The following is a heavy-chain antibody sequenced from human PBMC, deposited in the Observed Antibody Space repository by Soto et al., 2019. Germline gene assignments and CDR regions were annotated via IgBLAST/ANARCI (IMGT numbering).Heavy chain of an antibody. CDR1: GFTFSSYG. V-gene: IGHV3-33*01. CDR2: IWYDGSNK. J-gene: IGHJ4*02. D-gene: IGHD5-12*01. CDR3: ARDRSLGYSGPNYYFDY. Sequence: QVQLVESGGGVVQPGRSLRLSCAASGFTFSSYGMHWVRQAPGKGLEWVAVIWYDGSNKYYADSVKGRFTISRDNSXNXPYLQMNSLRAEDTAVYYCARDRSLGYSGPNYYFDYWGQGTLVTVSS.